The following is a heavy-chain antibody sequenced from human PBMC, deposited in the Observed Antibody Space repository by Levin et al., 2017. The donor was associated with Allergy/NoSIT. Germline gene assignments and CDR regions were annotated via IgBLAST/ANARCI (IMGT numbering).Heavy chain of an antibody. CDR2: IYYSGST. V-gene: IGHV4-59*01. CDR1: GGSISSYY. J-gene: IGHJ3*02. CDR3: ARFLYCSGGSCSGRGAFDI. D-gene: IGHD2-15*01. Sequence: SQTLSLTCTVSGGSISSYYWSWIRQPPGKGLEWIGYIYYSGSTNYNPSLKSRVTISVDTSKNQFSLKLSSVTAADTAVYYCARFLYCSGGSCSGRGAFDIWGQGTMVTVSS.